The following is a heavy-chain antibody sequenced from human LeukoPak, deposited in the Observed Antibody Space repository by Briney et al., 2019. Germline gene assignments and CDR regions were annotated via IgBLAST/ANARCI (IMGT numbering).Heavy chain of an antibody. CDR1: GYTFTSYD. CDR2: MNPNSGNT. D-gene: IGHD5-24*01. CDR3: ARGLKDGYNYEDLY. V-gene: IGHV1-8*01. J-gene: IGHJ4*02. Sequence: ASVKVSCKASGYTFTSYDINWVRQATGQGLEWMGWMNPNSGNTGYAQKFQGRVTMTRNTSISTAHMELSSLRSEDTAVYYCARGLKDGYNYEDLYWGQGTLVTVSS.